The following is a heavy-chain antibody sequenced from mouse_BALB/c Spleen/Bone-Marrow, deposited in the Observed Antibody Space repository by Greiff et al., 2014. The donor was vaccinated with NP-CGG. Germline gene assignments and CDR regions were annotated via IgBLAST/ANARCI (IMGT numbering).Heavy chain of an antibody. Sequence: EVQLQESGAGLVKPGASVKLSCTASGFNIKDTYMHWVKQRPEQGLEWIGGIDPANGNTKYDPKFQGKATITADTSSNTAYLQLSSLTSEDTAVYYCATYYYGSSWGFAYWGQGTLAPVPA. J-gene: IGHJ3*01. CDR3: ATYYYGSSWGFAY. V-gene: IGHV14-3*02. CDR2: IDPANGNT. D-gene: IGHD1-1*01. CDR1: GFNIKDTY.